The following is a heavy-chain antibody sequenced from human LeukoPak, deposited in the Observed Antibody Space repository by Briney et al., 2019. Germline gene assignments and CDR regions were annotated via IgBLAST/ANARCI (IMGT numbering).Heavy chain of an antibody. Sequence: ASVKVSCKASGYTFTGYYIHWVRQAPGQRLEWMGCINRNTGGTNYAQKFQGRVTMTSDTSINTAYMELSSLRSDDTALYYCARVKNLDYWGQGTLVTVSS. CDR2: INRNTGGT. V-gene: IGHV1-2*02. J-gene: IGHJ4*02. CDR3: ARVKNLDY. CDR1: GYTFTGYY. D-gene: IGHD2/OR15-2a*01.